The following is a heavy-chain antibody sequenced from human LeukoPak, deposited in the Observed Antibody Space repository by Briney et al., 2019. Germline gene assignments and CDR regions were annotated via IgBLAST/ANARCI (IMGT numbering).Heavy chain of an antibody. CDR1: GFTFSSYA. J-gene: IGHJ6*03. Sequence: QPGGSLRLSCAASGFTFSSYAMSWVRQAPGKGLEWVSAISGSGGSTYYADSVKGRFTISRDNTKTTLYLQMNSLRAEDTAVYYCVRGAARAYYMDVWGKGTTVTVSS. CDR3: VRGAARAYYMDV. V-gene: IGHV3-23*01. CDR2: ISGSGGST. D-gene: IGHD6-6*01.